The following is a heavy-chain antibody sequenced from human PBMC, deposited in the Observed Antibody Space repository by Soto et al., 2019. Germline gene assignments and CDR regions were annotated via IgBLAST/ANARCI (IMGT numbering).Heavy chain of an antibody. CDR1: GGSVNGYY. D-gene: IGHD3-3*01. CDR3: ATRITVFGLLIPPFDP. V-gene: IGHV4-34*01. Sequence: SETLSLTCAVYGGSVNGYYWNWIRQPPGKGLEWIGEINHTGGTHYNPSLKSRVTMSVDTSKNQFSLRLSSVTAADTAIYCCATRITVFGLLIPPFDPWGQGTKGTVSS. J-gene: IGHJ5*02. CDR2: INHTGGT.